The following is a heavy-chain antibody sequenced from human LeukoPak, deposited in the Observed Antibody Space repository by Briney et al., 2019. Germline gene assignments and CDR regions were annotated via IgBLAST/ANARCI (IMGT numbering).Heavy chain of an antibody. D-gene: IGHD1-7*01. J-gene: IGHJ5*02. V-gene: IGHV1-2*02. Sequence: ASVKVSCKASGYTFTGYYMHWVRQAPGQGLEWMGWINPNSGGTNYAQKFQGRVTMTRDTSISTAYMELSRLRSDDTAVYYCARDLPGTTPQIPFDPWGQGTLVTVSS. CDR1: GYTFTGYY. CDR2: INPNSGGT. CDR3: ARDLPGTTPQIPFDP.